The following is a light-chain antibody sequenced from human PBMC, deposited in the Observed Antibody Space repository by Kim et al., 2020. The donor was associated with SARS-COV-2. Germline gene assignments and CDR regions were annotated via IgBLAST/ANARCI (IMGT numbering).Light chain of an antibody. CDR3: LSYDSSLRWV. CDR2: GNS. V-gene: IGLV1-40*01. CDR1: SSNIGAGYD. Sequence: GQRVTSSCTGSSSNIGAGYDVHWYQQLPGTAPKLLIYGNSNRPSGVPDRFSGSKSGTSASLAITGLQAEDEADYYCLSYDSSLRWVFGGGTKLTVL. J-gene: IGLJ3*02.